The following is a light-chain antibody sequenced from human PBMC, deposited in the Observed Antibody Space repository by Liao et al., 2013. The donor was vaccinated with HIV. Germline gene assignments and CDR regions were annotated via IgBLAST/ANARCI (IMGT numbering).Light chain of an antibody. CDR1: NIGGKS. CDR2: YDS. J-gene: IGLJ2*01. CDR3: QVWDSSSDHVV. V-gene: IGLV3-21*01. Sequence: SYVLTQPPSLSVAPGKTARITCGGNNIGGKSVHWYQQTPGQAPVLVIYYDSDRPSGIPERFSGSNFGNTATLTISRVEAGDEADYYCQVWDSSSDHVVFGGGTKLTVL.